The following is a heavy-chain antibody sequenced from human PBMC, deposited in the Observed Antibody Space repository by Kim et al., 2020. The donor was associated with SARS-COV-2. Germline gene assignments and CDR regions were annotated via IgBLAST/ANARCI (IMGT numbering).Heavy chain of an antibody. CDR3: ARRVRAFDI. CDR2: DT. V-gene: IGHV5-51*01. J-gene: IGHJ3*02. Sequence: DTRYSPSFQGQVAIPAEKSISTAYLQWSSLKASDTAMYYCARRVRAFDIWGQGTMVTVSS. D-gene: IGHD2-8*01.